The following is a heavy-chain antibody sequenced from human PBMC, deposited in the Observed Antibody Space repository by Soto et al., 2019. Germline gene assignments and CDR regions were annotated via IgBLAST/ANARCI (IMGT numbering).Heavy chain of an antibody. CDR1: GYIFTNYY. Sequence: ASVKVSCKASGYIFTNYYIHWVRQAPGQGLEWMGTINAGGGYTTYAQRFLGRVSMTRDTSTSTVSMELSSLRSEDTAVYYCARVLPPYYYDSSGLAFDIWGQGTMVTVSS. D-gene: IGHD3-22*01. CDR3: ARVLPPYYYDSSGLAFDI. CDR2: INAGGGYT. V-gene: IGHV1-46*01. J-gene: IGHJ3*02.